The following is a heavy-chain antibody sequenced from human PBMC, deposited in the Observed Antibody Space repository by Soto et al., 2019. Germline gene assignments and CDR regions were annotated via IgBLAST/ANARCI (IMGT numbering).Heavy chain of an antibody. CDR1: GYAITIYD. Sequence: VKGAWKASGYAITIYDIGRGRQANRQGLEWMGWMNPNSGNTGYAQKFQGRVTMTRNTSISTAYMELSSLRSEDTAVYYCARGVAVDGTLWYYYYYMDVWGKGTTVTVSS. V-gene: IGHV1-8*01. CDR3: ARGVAVDGTLWYYYYYMDV. CDR2: MNPNSGNT. D-gene: IGHD6-19*01. J-gene: IGHJ6*03.